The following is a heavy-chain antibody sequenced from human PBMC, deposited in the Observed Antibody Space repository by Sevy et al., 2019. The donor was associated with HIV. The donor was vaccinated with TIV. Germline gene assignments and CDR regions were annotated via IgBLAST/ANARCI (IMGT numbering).Heavy chain of an antibody. V-gene: IGHV3-66*01. Sequence: GGSLRLSCAASGLTVSSNYMSWVRQAPGKGLEWVSVIDSGGSTYYGDSVKGRFTFSRENSRNTLYLQMNSLRAEDTAVYYCARDRYYDASGYYYYYYGMDVWGQGTTVTVSS. CDR2: IDSGGST. CDR3: ARDRYYDASGYYYYYYGMDV. J-gene: IGHJ6*02. CDR1: GLTVSSNY. D-gene: IGHD3-22*01.